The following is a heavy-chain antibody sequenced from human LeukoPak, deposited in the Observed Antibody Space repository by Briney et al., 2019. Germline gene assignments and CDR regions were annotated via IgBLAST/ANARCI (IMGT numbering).Heavy chain of an antibody. J-gene: IGHJ4*02. Sequence: SETLSLTCTVSGGSISSYYWSWIRQPPGKGLEWIGYIYYSGSTNYNPSLKSRVTISVDTSENQFSLKLSSVTAADTAVYYCARGHTIAVELDYWGQGTLVTVSS. CDR1: GGSISSYY. D-gene: IGHD6-19*01. CDR2: IYYSGST. CDR3: ARGHTIAVELDY. V-gene: IGHV4-59*01.